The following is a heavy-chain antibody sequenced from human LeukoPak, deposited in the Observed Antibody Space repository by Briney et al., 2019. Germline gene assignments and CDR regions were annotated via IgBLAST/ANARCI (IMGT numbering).Heavy chain of an antibody. Sequence: ASVKVSCKASGYTFSNNDINWVRQATGQGLEWMGWMNPISGNTGFAQKFQGRVTITRITSISTAYMEMSSLRSDDTAVYYRARDSGEVSDYWGQGTLVTVSS. V-gene: IGHV1-8*03. CDR2: MNPISGNT. D-gene: IGHD3-10*01. CDR1: GYTFSNND. CDR3: ARDSGEVSDY. J-gene: IGHJ4*02.